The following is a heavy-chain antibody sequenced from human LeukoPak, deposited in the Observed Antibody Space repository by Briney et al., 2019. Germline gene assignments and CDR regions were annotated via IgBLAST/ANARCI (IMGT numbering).Heavy chain of an antibody. Sequence: PPGGSLRLSCAASGFTFSSYDMHWVRQATGKGLEWVSAIGTAGDTYYPGSVKGRFTISRDNARNSLYLQMNSLGAEDTAVYYCARDRNMATRLWTPTDYWGQGTLVTVSS. V-gene: IGHV3-13*01. D-gene: IGHD6-6*01. CDR1: GFTFSSYD. CDR3: ARDRNMATRLWTPTDY. CDR2: IGTAGDT. J-gene: IGHJ4*02.